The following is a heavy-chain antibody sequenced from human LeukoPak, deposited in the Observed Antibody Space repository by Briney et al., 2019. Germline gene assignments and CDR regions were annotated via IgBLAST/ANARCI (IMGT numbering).Heavy chain of an antibody. D-gene: IGHD6-13*01. V-gene: IGHV3-33*01. CDR1: GFTFSSYG. Sequence: GRSLRLSCAASGFTFSSYGMHWVRQAPGKGLEWVAVIWYDGSNKYYADSVKGRFTISRDNYKNTLYLQMNSLRAEDTAVYYCAVAAAGTFFGQYYWGQGTLVTVSS. J-gene: IGHJ4*02. CDR3: AVAAAGTFFGQYY. CDR2: IWYDGSNK.